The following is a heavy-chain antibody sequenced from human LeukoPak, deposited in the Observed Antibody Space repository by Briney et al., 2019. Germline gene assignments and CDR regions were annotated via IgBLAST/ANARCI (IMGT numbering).Heavy chain of an antibody. CDR3: ALRSSTSWCLRD. CDR2: IYSGGNT. D-gene: IGHD2-2*01. CDR1: GFTVSSNY. V-gene: IGHV3-53*01. J-gene: IGHJ4*02. Sequence: GGSLRLSCAASGFTVSSNYMSRVRQAPGKGLEWVSVIYSGGNTYYADSVKGRFTISRDNSKNTLYLQMNSLRAEDTAVYYCALRSSTSWCLRDWGQGTLVTVSS.